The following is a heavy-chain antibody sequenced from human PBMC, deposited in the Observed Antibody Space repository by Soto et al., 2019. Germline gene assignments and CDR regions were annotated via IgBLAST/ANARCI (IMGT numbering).Heavy chain of an antibody. CDR3: AHRSRGYAYYFDQ. CDR1: GFSRTTRGVA. J-gene: IGHJ4*02. CDR2: IFWDDDK. Sequence: QITLKESGPALVRPTQTLTLTCSFSGFSRTTRGVAVGWIRQPPGKALEWLALIFWDDDKWYSPSLRSRLTISEDTSKNQVVLTMTNMDPVDTATYYCAHRSRGYAYYFDQWGQGTLVTVSS. V-gene: IGHV2-5*02. D-gene: IGHD5-12*01.